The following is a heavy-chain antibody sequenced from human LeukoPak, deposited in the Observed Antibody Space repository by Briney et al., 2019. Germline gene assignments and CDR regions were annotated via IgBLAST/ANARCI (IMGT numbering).Heavy chain of an antibody. CDR3: ARGDSGYYDY. Sequence: SETLSLTCAVYGGSFSGYYWSWIRQPPGKGLEWIGEINHSGSTNYNPSLKSRVTISVDTSKNQFSLKLSSVTAADTAVYYCARGDSGYYDYWGQGTLVTVSS. V-gene: IGHV4-34*01. CDR2: INHSGST. CDR1: GGSFSGYY. J-gene: IGHJ4*02. D-gene: IGHD3-22*01.